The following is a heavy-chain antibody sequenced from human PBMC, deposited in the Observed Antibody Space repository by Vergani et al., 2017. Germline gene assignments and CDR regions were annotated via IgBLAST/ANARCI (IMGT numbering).Heavy chain of an antibody. D-gene: IGHD2-2*01. CDR1: GFTFSSYT. J-gene: IGHJ3*01. Sequence: EVQLVESGGGLVKPGGSLRLSCAASGFTFSSYTMTWVRQAPGKGLQWVSSISSSSANIHYADSVKGRFTVSRDSGRNSLYLQMDSLRAEDTAVYYCAREYSSTSGRAFDFWGQGTKVTVSS. V-gene: IGHV3-21*01. CDR3: AREYSSTSGRAFDF. CDR2: ISSSSANI.